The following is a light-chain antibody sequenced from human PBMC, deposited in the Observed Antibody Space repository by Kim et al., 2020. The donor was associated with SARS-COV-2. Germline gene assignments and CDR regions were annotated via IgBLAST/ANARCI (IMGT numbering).Light chain of an antibody. CDR3: QQSYSAPRT. J-gene: IGKJ1*01. V-gene: IGKV1-39*01. CDR1: ENLRSY. CDR2: SAS. Sequence: DIQMTQSPSSLSASVGDTVTVTCRASENLRSYLNWYQQKPGKAPRLLIYSASTLQTGVPSRFSGGGSGTDFSLTISNLQPEDFATYYCQQSYSAPRTFGQGTKVDIK.